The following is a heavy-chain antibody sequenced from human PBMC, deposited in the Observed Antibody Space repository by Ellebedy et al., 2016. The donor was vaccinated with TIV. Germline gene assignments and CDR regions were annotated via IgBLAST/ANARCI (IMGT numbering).Heavy chain of an antibody. D-gene: IGHD6-6*01. CDR1: GFTVSSNY. CDR2: IYSGGST. J-gene: IGHJ6*02. Sequence: GESLKISCAASGFTVSSNYMSWVRQAPGKGLEWVSVIYSGGSTYYADFVKGRFTISRDNSKNTLYLQINSLRAEDTAVYYCARRPNYYGMDVWGQGTTVTVSS. V-gene: IGHV3-53*01. CDR3: ARRPNYYGMDV.